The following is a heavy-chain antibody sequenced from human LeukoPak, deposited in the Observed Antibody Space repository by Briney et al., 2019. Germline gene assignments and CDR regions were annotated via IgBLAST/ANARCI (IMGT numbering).Heavy chain of an antibody. D-gene: IGHD6-19*01. CDR3: ASLAVAGYYIDY. Sequence: ASVKVFCKASGGTFSSYAISWVRQAPGQGLEWMGGIIPLFGTAKYAQKFQSRVTITADESTSTAYMELSRLRSNDTAVYYCASLAVAGYYIDYWGQGTLVTVSS. V-gene: IGHV1-69*13. J-gene: IGHJ4*02. CDR1: GGTFSSYA. CDR2: IIPLFGTA.